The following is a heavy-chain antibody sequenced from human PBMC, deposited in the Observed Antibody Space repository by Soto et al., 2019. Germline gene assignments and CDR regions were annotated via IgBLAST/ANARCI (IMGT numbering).Heavy chain of an antibody. CDR2: INHSGST. CDR1: GGSFSGYY. CDR3: ARGYTRITYYYGSGSHNWFDP. J-gene: IGHJ5*02. V-gene: IGHV4-34*01. D-gene: IGHD3-10*01. Sequence: QVQLQQWGAGLLKPSETLSLTCAVYGGSFSGYYWSWIRQPPGKGLELIGEINHSGSTNYNPSLTSRVTISVDTSKNQFSLKLSSVTAADTAVYYCARGYTRITYYYGSGSHNWFDPWGQGTLVTVSS.